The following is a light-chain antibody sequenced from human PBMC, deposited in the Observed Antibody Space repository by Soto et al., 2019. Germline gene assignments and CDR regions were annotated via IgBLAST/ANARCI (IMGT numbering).Light chain of an antibody. CDR1: QSVNSGF. CDR3: QQYGSSPPWT. Sequence: EIVLTQSPDTLSLSPGDRATLSCGASQSVNSGFLAWYQQKPGLAPRLLIYDASSRATGIPDRFSGSGSGTDFTLTISRLEPEDFAVYYCQQYGSSPPWTFGQGTKV. V-gene: IGKV3D-20*01. J-gene: IGKJ1*01. CDR2: DAS.